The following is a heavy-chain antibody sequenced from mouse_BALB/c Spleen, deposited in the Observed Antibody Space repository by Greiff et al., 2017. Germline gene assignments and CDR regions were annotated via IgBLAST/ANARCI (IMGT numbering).Heavy chain of an antibody. CDR3: ARKGFDYPFAY. V-gene: IGHV5-17*02. J-gene: IGHJ3*01. Sequence: EVKLMESGGGLVQPGGSRKLSCAASGFTFSSFGMHWVRKAPEKGLEWVAYISSGSSTIYYADTVKGRFTISRDNPKNTLFLQMTSLRSEDTAMYYCARKGFDYPFAYWGQGTLVTVSA. D-gene: IGHD2-4*01. CDR1: GFTFSSFG. CDR2: ISSGSSTI.